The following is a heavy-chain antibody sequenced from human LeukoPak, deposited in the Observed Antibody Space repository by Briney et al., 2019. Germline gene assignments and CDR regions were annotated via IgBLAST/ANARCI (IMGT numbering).Heavy chain of an antibody. Sequence: PGGSLRLSCAASGFTFSSYAMSWVRQAPGKGLEWVSGFSASGGSTYYADSVKGRFSISRDNSKNTLYLQMNSLRAVDTAVYYCAKGLNSGNYYDAFDIWGQGTLVTVSS. CDR3: AKGLNSGNYYDAFDI. V-gene: IGHV3-23*01. J-gene: IGHJ3*02. CDR2: FSASGGST. D-gene: IGHD1-26*01. CDR1: GFTFSSYA.